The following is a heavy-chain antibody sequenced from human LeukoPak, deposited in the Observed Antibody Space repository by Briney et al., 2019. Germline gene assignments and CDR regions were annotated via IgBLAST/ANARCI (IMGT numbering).Heavy chain of an antibody. J-gene: IGHJ5*02. CDR2: IYYSGST. Sequence: SETLSLTCTVSGGCISSSSYYWGWIRQPPGKGLERIGSIYYSGSTYYNPSLKSRVTISVDTSKNQFSLKLSSVTAADTAVYYCASWIAAPSGWFDPWGQGTLVTVSS. D-gene: IGHD6-6*01. CDR3: ASWIAAPSGWFDP. V-gene: IGHV4-39*01. CDR1: GGCISSSSYY.